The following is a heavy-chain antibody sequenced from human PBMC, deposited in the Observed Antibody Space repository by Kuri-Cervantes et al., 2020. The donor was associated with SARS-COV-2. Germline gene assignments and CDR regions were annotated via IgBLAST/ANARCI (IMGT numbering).Heavy chain of an antibody. Sequence: GESLKISCAASGFTFGSYAMNWVRQAPGKGLEWVSYISSSSSAIYYPDSVKGRFTMSRDNAKNSLYLQMNSLRAEDTAVYYCVRAQNTYGSGSYVYFQHWGQGTLVTVSS. CDR2: ISSSSSAI. D-gene: IGHD3-10*01. J-gene: IGHJ1*01. CDR1: GFTFGSYA. CDR3: VRAQNTYGSGSYVYFQH. V-gene: IGHV3-48*01.